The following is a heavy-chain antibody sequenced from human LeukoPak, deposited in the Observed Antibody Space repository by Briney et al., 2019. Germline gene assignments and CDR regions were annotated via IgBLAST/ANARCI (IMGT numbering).Heavy chain of an antibody. CDR2: IYYSGST. CDR1: GGSISSYS. Sequence: SETLCLTCTVSGGSISSYSWSWIRQPPGKGLEWIGDIYYSGSTNYNPSLKSRVTVSVDTSKNQFSLKLSSVTAADTAVYYCAREVLYCSGGSCYSDYYYYMDVWGKGTTVTVSS. V-gene: IGHV4-59*01. J-gene: IGHJ6*03. D-gene: IGHD2-15*01. CDR3: AREVLYCSGGSCYSDYYYYMDV.